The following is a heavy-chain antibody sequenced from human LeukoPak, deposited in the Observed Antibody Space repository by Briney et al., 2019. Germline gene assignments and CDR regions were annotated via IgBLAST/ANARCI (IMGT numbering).Heavy chain of an antibody. CDR3: ASNRGGRYFFDY. V-gene: IGHV3-23*01. CDR2: ISGSGGST. J-gene: IGHJ4*02. CDR1: GFIFSDYN. Sequence: TGGSLRLSCAGSGFIFSDYNMNWVRQAPGKGLEWVSAISGSGGSTYYVDSVKGRFTISRDNSKNTLYLQMISLRAEDTAVYYCASNRGGRYFFDYWGQGTLVTVSS. D-gene: IGHD1-14*01.